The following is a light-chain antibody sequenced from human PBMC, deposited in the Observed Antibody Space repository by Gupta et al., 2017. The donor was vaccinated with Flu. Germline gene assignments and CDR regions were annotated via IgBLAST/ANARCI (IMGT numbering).Light chain of an antibody. J-gene: IGLJ2*01. Sequence: SSELTQDPAVSVALGQTVRLTCQGDSLRSYYATWYQQKPGQAPVLVIYAKNNRPSGIPDRFSGSRSGDTASLTITGAQAEDEADYYCGSRDSSGNHVVFGGGTRLTVL. V-gene: IGLV3-19*01. CDR2: AKN. CDR3: GSRDSSGNHVV. CDR1: SLRSYY.